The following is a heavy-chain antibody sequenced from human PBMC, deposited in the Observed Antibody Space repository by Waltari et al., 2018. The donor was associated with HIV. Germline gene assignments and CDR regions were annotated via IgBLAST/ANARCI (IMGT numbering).Heavy chain of an antibody. D-gene: IGHD3-10*01. Sequence: QVQVVQSGAEVQKPGASVKVSCKASGYTFSRHYMHWVRQAPGQGLEWMGIINPSGGSTSYAQKFQGRVTMTRDTSTSTVYMELSSLRSEDTAVYYCARASISPRWFGSPGDYWGQGTLVTVSS. CDR2: INPSGGST. J-gene: IGHJ4*02. V-gene: IGHV1-46*01. CDR3: ARASISPRWFGSPGDY. CDR1: GYTFSRHY.